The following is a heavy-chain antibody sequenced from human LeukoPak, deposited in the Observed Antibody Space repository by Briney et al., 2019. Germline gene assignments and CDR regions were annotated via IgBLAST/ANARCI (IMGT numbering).Heavy chain of an antibody. J-gene: IGHJ4*01. CDR2: ISATGGST. Sequence: PGGSLRLSCAASGFTFSSYAMSWVRQAPGKGLEWVSSISATGGSTYYADSVKGRFTISRDNSKNTLYLQMNSLRAEDTAVYYCAKGFIGYCSGGRCSTFDYWGQEPWSPSPQ. V-gene: IGHV3-23*01. CDR3: AKGFIGYCSGGRCSTFDY. D-gene: IGHD2-15*01. CDR1: GFTFSSYA.